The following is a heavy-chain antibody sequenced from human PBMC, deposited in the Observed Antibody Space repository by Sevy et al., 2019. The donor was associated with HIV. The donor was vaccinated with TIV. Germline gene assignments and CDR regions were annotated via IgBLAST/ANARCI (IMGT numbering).Heavy chain of an antibody. CDR3: ARAGGSGWYRGYYFDY. D-gene: IGHD6-19*01. CDR2: IIPIFGTA. J-gene: IGHJ4*02. Sequence: KISCKASGGTFSSYAISWVRQAPGQGLEWMGGIIPIFGTANYGQKFQGRVTITADESTGIAYMELSSLRSEDTAVYYCARAGGSGWYRGYYFDYWGQGTLVTVSS. CDR1: GGTFSSYA. V-gene: IGHV1-69*01.